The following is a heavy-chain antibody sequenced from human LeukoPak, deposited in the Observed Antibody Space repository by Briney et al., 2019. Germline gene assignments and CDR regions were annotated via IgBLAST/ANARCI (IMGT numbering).Heavy chain of an antibody. Sequence: ASVKVSCKASGYTFNTYDINWVRQATGQGLEWMGWMNPNSGNTGYAQKFQGRVTFTRDTSIRTAHMELSSLRSEDTAVYYCARGASRSFDYWGQGTLVTVSS. J-gene: IGHJ4*02. CDR3: ARGASRSFDY. D-gene: IGHD5-12*01. CDR1: GYTFNTYD. CDR2: MNPNSGNT. V-gene: IGHV1-8*03.